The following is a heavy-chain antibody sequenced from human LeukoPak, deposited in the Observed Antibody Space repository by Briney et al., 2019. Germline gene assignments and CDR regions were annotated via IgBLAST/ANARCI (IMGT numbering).Heavy chain of an antibody. V-gene: IGHV4-34*01. CDR3: ARGAPGDIAAAGADYYYGMDV. Sequence: SETLSLTCAVYGGSFSGYYWSWIRQPPGKGLEWIGEINHSGSTNYNPSLTSRVTISVDTSKNQFSLRLSSVTAADTAVYYCARGAPGDIAAAGADYYYGMDVWGQGTTVTVSS. CDR1: GGSFSGYY. CDR2: INHSGST. J-gene: IGHJ6*02. D-gene: IGHD6-13*01.